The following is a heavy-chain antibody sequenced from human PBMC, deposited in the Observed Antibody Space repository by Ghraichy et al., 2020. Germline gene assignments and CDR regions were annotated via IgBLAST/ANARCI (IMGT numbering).Heavy chain of an antibody. J-gene: IGHJ6*02. V-gene: IGHV2-5*01. Sequence: SGPTLVKPTQTLTLTCTFSGFSLSTSGVGVGWIRQPPGKALEWLALIYWNDDKRYSPSLKSRLTITKDTSKNQVVLTMTNMDPVDTATYYCAHSRITMVRGVIRAWYGMDVWGQGTTVTVSS. CDR2: IYWNDDK. CDR1: GFSLSTSGVG. D-gene: IGHD3-10*01. CDR3: AHSRITMVRGVIRAWYGMDV.